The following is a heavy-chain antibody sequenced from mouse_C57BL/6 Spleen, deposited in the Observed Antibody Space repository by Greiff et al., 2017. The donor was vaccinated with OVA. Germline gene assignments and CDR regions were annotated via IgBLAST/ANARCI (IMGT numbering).Heavy chain of an antibody. Sequence: VQLQQSGPELVKPGASVKISCKASGYAFSSSWMNWVKQRPGKGLEWIGRLYPGDGDTNYNGKFKGKATLTADKSSSTAYMQLSSLTSEDSAVYYCARGTRGDYWGQGTTLTVSS. V-gene: IGHV1-82*01. CDR1: GYAFSSSW. CDR2: LYPGDGDT. J-gene: IGHJ2*01. CDR3: ARGTRGDY. D-gene: IGHD3-3*01.